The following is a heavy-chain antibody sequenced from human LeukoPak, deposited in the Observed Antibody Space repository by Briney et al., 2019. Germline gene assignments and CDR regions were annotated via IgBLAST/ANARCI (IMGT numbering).Heavy chain of an antibody. CDR1: GFTFSSYA. CDR2: ITYDGSNK. J-gene: IGHJ4*02. D-gene: IGHD3-22*01. V-gene: IGHV3-30-3*02. Sequence: PGRSLRLSCAASGFTFSSYAMHWVRQAPGKGLEWVAVITYDGSNKYYADSVKGRFTISRDNSKNTLYLQMSSLRPEDTAVYYCVKGNLRYFDVYSYDSTGYYELDYWGQGTLVTVSS. CDR3: VKGNLRYFDVYSYDSTGYYELDY.